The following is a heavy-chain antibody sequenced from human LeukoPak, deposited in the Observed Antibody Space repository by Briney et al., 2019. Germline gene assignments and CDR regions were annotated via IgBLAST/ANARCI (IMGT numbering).Heavy chain of an antibody. CDR2: ISGSGDKT. V-gene: IGHV3-23*01. D-gene: IGHD3-10*01. J-gene: IGHJ4*02. Sequence: PGESLRLSCAASGFAFRTYAMSWVRQAPGKGLEGFSAISGSGDKTFYAESVRGRFTISRDNSKNTLYLQMNSLRAKDTAVYYCAKDLNYGFDSWGQGTLVTVSS. CDR1: GFAFRTYA. CDR3: AKDLNYGFDS.